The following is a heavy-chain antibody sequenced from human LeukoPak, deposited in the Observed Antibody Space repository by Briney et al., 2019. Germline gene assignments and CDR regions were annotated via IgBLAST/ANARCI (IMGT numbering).Heavy chain of an antibody. CDR2: IYYSGST. CDR3: ARGLGPYCSGGSCYSGPSNYFDY. D-gene: IGHD2-15*01. Sequence: SETLSLTCTVSGGSISSHYWSWIRQPPGKGLEWIGYIYYSGSTNYNPSLKSRVTISVDTSKNQFSLKLSSVTAADTAVYYCARGLGPYCSGGSCYSGPSNYFDYWGQGTLVTVSP. V-gene: IGHV4-59*11. J-gene: IGHJ4*02. CDR1: GGSISSHY.